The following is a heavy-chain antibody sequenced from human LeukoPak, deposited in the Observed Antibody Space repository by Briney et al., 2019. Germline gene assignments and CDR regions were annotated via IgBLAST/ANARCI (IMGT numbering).Heavy chain of an antibody. D-gene: IGHD5-18*01. CDR1: DYSISTDYY. V-gene: IGHV4-38-2*02. CDR3: ARGHVDTAMAAGYYYYYYMDV. CDR2: INHSGST. Sequence: PSETLSLTCTVSDYSISTDYYWGWIRQPPGKGLEWIGSINHSGSTYYNPSLRSRVTILVDTSKNQFSLNLSSVTAADTAVYYCARGHVDTAMAAGYYYYYYMDVWGKGTTVTISS. J-gene: IGHJ6*03.